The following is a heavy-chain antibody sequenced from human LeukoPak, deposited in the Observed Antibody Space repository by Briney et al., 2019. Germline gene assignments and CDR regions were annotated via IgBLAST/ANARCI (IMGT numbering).Heavy chain of an antibody. CDR3: ARVVWGSYRSSGD. CDR1: GGSISSSSYY. Sequence: PSETLSLTRTVSGGSISSSSYYWGWIRQPPGKGLEWIGSIYYSGSTYYNPSLKSRVTISVDTSKNQFSLKLSSVTAADTAVYYCARVVWGSYRSSGDWGQGTLVTVSS. D-gene: IGHD3-16*02. V-gene: IGHV4-39*01. CDR2: IYYSGST. J-gene: IGHJ4*02.